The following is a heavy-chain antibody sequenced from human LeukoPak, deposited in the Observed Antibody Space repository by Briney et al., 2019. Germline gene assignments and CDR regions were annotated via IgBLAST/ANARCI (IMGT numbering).Heavy chain of an antibody. V-gene: IGHV3-21*01. CDR2: ISSSSSYI. Sequence: PGGSLRLSCAASGFTFSSYSMNWVRQAPGKGLEWVSSISSSSSYIYYADSVKGRFTISRDNSKNTLYLQMNSLRAEDTAVYYCASGELSFYYFDYWGQGTLVTVSS. CDR1: GFTFSSYS. CDR3: ASGELSFYYFDY. D-gene: IGHD3-16*02. J-gene: IGHJ4*02.